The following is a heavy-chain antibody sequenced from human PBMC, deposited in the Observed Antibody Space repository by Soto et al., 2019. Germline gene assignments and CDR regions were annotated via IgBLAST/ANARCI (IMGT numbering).Heavy chain of an antibody. J-gene: IGHJ4*02. CDR1: GGSISSSNW. CDR2: IYHSGST. V-gene: IGHV4-4*02. Sequence: LETLSLTCAVSGGSISSSNWWSWVRQPPGKGLEWIGEIYHSGSTNYNPSLKSRVTISVDKSKNQFSLKLSSVTAADTAVYYCARAPRGNYGYPSYFDYWGQGTLVTVSS. CDR3: ARAPRGNYGYPSYFDY. D-gene: IGHD3-10*01.